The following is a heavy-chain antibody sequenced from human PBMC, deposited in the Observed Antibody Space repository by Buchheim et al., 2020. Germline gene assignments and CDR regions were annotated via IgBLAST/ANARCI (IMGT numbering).Heavy chain of an antibody. Sequence: QVQLVESGGGVVQPGRSLRLSCAASGFTFSSYVMHWVRQAPGKGLEWVAVIWYDGSNKYYADSVKGRFTISRDNSKKTLYLQMNSLRAEDTAVYYCARGFGIQLWLLGYWGQGTL. V-gene: IGHV3-33*01. J-gene: IGHJ4*02. D-gene: IGHD5-18*01. CDR3: ARGFGIQLWLLGY. CDR2: IWYDGSNK. CDR1: GFTFSSYV.